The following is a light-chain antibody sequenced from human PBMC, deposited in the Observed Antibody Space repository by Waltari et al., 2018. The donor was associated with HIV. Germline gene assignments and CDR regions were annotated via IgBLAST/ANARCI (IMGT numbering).Light chain of an antibody. CDR1: QGITNA. Sequence: AIQLTQSPSSLSAYVGARVTLTCRTSQGITNAIAWYQQRPGKPPKLLIYEASNLDSGVPSRFSGSGSGTDFTLTISSLQHEDFATYYCQQFQTFPLTFGGGTNIEIK. CDR2: EAS. CDR3: QQFQTFPLT. V-gene: IGKV1-13*02. J-gene: IGKJ4*01.